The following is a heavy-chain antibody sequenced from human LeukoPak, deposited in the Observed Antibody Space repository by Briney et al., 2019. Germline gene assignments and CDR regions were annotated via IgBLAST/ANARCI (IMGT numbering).Heavy chain of an antibody. Sequence: KPSQTLSLTCTVSGGSISSGGYYWSWLRQHPGKGLEWIGYIYYSGSTYYNPSLKSRVTISVDTSKNQFSLKLSSVTAADTAVYYCARERVAGFDPWGQGTLVTVSS. CDR1: GGSISSGGYY. CDR2: IYYSGST. D-gene: IGHD6-19*01. V-gene: IGHV4-31*03. J-gene: IGHJ5*02. CDR3: ARERVAGFDP.